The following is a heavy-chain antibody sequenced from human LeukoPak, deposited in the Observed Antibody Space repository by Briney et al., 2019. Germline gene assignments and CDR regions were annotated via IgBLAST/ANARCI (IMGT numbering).Heavy chain of an antibody. CDR2: IYYSGST. D-gene: IGHD6-6*01. Sequence: SETLSLTCAVDGGSFSGYYWGWIRQPPGKGLEWIGTIYYSGSTYYNPSLKSRVTISVDTSKNQFSLKLSSVTAADTAVYYCARDFSSSSAVYYYYYMDVWGKGTTVTVSS. CDR3: ARDFSSSSAVYYYYYMDV. J-gene: IGHJ6*03. CDR1: GGSFSGYY. V-gene: IGHV4-34*01.